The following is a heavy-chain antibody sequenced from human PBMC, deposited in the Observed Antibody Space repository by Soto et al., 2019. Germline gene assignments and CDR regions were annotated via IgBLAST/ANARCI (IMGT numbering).Heavy chain of an antibody. V-gene: IGHV3-30-3*01. J-gene: IGHJ3*02. CDR2: ISYDGSNK. Sequence: GGSLRLSCAASGFTFSSYAMHWVRQAPGKGLEWVAVISYDGSNKYYADSVKGRFTISRDNSKNTLYLQMNSLRAEDTAVYYCAREHFFYSSGYWNPFYIWGQGTRVTVS. CDR1: GFTFSSYA. D-gene: IGHD3-22*01. CDR3: AREHFFYSSGYWNPFYI.